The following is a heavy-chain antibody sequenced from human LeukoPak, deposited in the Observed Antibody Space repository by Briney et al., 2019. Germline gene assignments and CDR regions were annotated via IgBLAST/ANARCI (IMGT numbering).Heavy chain of an antibody. CDR3: ARHDWTFDI. D-gene: IGHD3-9*01. V-gene: IGHV4-38-2*01. CDR1: GYSISSGYH. CDR2: IYRSGIT. Sequence: SETLSLTCLVSGYSISSGYHWGWIRQPPGKGLDWIGSIYRSGITYYNPSLKSRVTISVDTSKNQFSLKLSSVTAADTATYYCARHDWTFDIWGQGTMVTASS. J-gene: IGHJ3*02.